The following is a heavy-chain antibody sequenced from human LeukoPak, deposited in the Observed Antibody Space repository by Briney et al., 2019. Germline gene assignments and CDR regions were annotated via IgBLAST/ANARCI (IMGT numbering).Heavy chain of an antibody. D-gene: IGHD3-10*01. CDR1: GGSISNYY. J-gene: IGHJ4*02. Sequence: PSETLSLTCTVSGGSISNYYWSWIRQSPGKGLEWIGYIYYSGSTNYNPSLKSRVTISVDTSKNQFSLKLSSVTAADTAVYYCAREERYYGSGSYLGDWGQGTLVTVSS. V-gene: IGHV4-59*01. CDR3: AREERYYGSGSYLGD. CDR2: IYYSGST.